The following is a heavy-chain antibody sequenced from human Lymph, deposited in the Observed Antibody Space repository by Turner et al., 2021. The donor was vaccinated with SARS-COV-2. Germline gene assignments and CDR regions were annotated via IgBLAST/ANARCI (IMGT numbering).Heavy chain of an antibody. D-gene: IGHD3-22*01. J-gene: IGHJ4*02. CDR2: ISGSGGDT. V-gene: IGHV3-23*01. CDR1: GFTFSSYA. CDR3: AKGVRGAMIVVVIPYFDY. Sequence: EVQLLESGGGLLQPGGSLRLSCAASGFTFSSYAMSWVRQAPGKGLEWVSAISGSGGDTYYADSVKGRFTISRDNSKNTLYLQMNSLRAEDTAVYYCAKGVRGAMIVVVIPYFDYWGQGTLVTVSS.